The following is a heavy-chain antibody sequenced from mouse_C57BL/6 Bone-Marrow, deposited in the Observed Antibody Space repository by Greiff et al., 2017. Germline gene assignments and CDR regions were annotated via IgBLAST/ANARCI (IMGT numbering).Heavy chain of an antibody. Sequence: QVHVKQSGAELARPGASVKLSCKASGYTFTSYGISWVKQRTGQGLEWIGAIYPRSGNTYYNEKFKGKATLTADKSSSTAYMELRSLTSEDSAVYFCARWGSYGGYLDYWGQGTTLTVSS. V-gene: IGHV1-81*01. CDR3: ARWGSYGGYLDY. D-gene: IGHD2-3*01. J-gene: IGHJ2*01. CDR2: IYPRSGNT. CDR1: GYTFTSYG.